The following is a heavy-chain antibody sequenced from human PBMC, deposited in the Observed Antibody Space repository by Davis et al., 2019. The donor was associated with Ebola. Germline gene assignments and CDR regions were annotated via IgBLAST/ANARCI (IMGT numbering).Heavy chain of an antibody. CDR3: ARGSGWLYFDN. V-gene: IGHV4-39*07. J-gene: IGHJ4*02. Sequence: SETLSLTCSVPGGSITSTTRYYWGWIRQPPGQGLEWIASIYHTGNTYYNPSFQSRVTISVYTFKNQLSLRVNSVTAADTAVYYCARGSGWLYFDNWGQGTLVTVSS. CDR1: GGSITSTTRYY. CDR2: IYHTGNT. D-gene: IGHD6-19*01.